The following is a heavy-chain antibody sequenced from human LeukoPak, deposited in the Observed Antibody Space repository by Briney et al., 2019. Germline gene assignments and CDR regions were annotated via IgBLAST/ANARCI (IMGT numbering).Heavy chain of an antibody. CDR3: ARLRIPYYFDY. CDR1: GGSISSYY. J-gene: IGHJ4*02. D-gene: IGHD2-21*01. Sequence: PSETLSLTGTGSGGSISSYYWSWIRQPPGKGLEWIGYIYYSGSTNYNPSLKSRVTISVDTSKNQFSLKLSSVTAADTAVYYCARLRIPYYFDYWGQGTLVTVSS. V-gene: IGHV4-59*08. CDR2: IYYSGST.